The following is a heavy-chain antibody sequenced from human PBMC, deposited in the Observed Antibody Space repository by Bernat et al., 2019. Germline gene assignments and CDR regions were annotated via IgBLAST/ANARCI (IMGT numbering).Heavy chain of an antibody. V-gene: IGHV3-66*01. CDR1: GFTVSSNY. J-gene: IGHJ4*02. CDR2: IYSGGST. CDR3: ARDPRLGSEIDF. Sequence: EVQLVESGGGLVQPGGSLRLSCAAPGFTVSSNYMSWVRQAPGKGLEWVSVIYSGGSTYYADSVKGRFTISRDNSRNTLSLQMDSLRAEDTAIYYCARDPRLGSEIDFWGLGTLVTVSS. D-gene: IGHD3-10*01.